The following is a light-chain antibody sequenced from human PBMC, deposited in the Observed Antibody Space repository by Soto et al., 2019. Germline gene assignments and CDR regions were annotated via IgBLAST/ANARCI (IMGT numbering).Light chain of an antibody. V-gene: IGLV2-14*01. CDR3: NSYTSRSTLDV. J-gene: IGLJ1*01. CDR2: EVS. CDR1: SSDVGGFKF. Sequence: QSVLTQPASVSGFPGQPITISCTGTSSDVGGFKFASWYQQHPGKAPKLMIYEVSYRPSGVSNRFSGSKSGNTASLTISGLQAEDEADYYCNSYTSRSTLDVFGTGTKVTVL.